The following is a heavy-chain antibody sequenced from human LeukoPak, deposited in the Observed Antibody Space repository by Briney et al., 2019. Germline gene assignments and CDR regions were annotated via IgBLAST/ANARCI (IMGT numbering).Heavy chain of an antibody. CDR2: LTGDGSST. Sequence: GGSLRLSCAAPGFTFSDYWMHWVRQAPGKGLVWVSRLTGDGSSTSYADSVKGRFTISRDNAKNTLYLQMNSLRAEDTAVYYCARDNTMGATTPSHFDYWGQGTLVTVSS. V-gene: IGHV3-74*01. D-gene: IGHD1-26*01. CDR1: GFTFSDYW. CDR3: ARDNTMGATTPSHFDY. J-gene: IGHJ4*02.